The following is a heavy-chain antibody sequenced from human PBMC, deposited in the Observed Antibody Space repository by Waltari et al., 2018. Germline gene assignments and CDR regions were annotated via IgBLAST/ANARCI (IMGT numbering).Heavy chain of an antibody. D-gene: IGHD3-3*01. Sequence: QLQLQESGPGLVKPSETLSLTCSVSGDSVSSKSFYWGWIRQPPGKGLEFIGTVYFGGDTYQNPSLNRRVTMSIDTSKNEFSLRLSSVTAADTAVYYCATFGPLNAFDIWGQGTMVTVSS. CDR3: ATFGPLNAFDI. J-gene: IGHJ3*02. V-gene: IGHV4-39*07. CDR1: GDSVSSKSFY. CDR2: VYFGGDT.